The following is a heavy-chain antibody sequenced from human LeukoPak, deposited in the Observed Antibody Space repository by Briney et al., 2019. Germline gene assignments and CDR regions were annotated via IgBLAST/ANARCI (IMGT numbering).Heavy chain of an antibody. CDR3: SRGGSHGRHVDY. V-gene: IGHV3-49*03. Sequence: GGSLSLSCTVSGFTIRDYALSWFRQAPGKGRVWVGFIRCKDHVGTTDYAASVRGRFTISKDDSKNVVYLDMNSLRNDDTAVYYCSRGGSHGRHVDYWGQGTLVTVSS. D-gene: IGHD1-26*01. CDR1: GFTIRDYA. CDR2: IRCKDHVGTT. J-gene: IGHJ4*02.